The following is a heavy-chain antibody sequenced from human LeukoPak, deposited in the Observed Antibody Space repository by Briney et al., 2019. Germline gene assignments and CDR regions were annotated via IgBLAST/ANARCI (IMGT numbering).Heavy chain of an antibody. CDR2: ISSYNGDT. J-gene: IGHJ4*02. D-gene: IGHD3-22*01. V-gene: IGHV1-18*01. CDR1: GYTFNKYG. CDR3: ARYFYDDSGFPNYSFDY. Sequence: GALVKVSCKASGYTFNKYGITWVRQAPGQGLEWMGLISSYNGDTNYAQKFQGRATMTTDTSTTTTYMELRSLRYDDTAVYYCARYFYDDSGFPNYSFDYWGQGTLVTVSS.